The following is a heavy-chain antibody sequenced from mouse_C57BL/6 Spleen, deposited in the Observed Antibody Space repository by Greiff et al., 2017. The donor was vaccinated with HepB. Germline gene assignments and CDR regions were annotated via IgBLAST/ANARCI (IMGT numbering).Heavy chain of an antibody. V-gene: IGHV5-12*01. CDR3: ARGGELRLFDY. D-gene: IGHD3-2*02. CDR1: GFTFSDYY. J-gene: IGHJ2*01. CDR2: ISNGGGST. Sequence: EVQGVESGGGLVQPGGSLKLSCAASGFTFSDYYMYWVRQTPEKRLEWVAYISNGGGSTYYPDTVKGRFTISRDNAKNTLYLQMSRLKSEDTAMYYCARGGELRLFDYWGQGTTLTVSS.